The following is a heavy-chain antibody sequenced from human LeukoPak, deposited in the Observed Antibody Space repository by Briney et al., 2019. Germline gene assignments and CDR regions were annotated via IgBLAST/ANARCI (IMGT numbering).Heavy chain of an antibody. CDR1: GFTFSSYG. Sequence: GGSQRLSCAASGFTFSSYGMHWVRQAPGKGLEWVAVISYDGSNKYYADSVKGRFTISRDNSKNTLYLQMNSLRAEDTAVYYCAKVQGITMVRGVISNWGQGTLVTVSS. V-gene: IGHV3-30*18. CDR3: AKVQGITMVRGVISN. CDR2: ISYDGSNK. J-gene: IGHJ4*02. D-gene: IGHD3-10*01.